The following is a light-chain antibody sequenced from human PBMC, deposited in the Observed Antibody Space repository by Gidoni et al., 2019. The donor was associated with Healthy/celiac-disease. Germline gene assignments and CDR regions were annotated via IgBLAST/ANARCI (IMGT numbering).Light chain of an antibody. V-gene: IGLV2-14*01. J-gene: IGLJ2*01. CDR1: SSDVGGYNY. Sequence: QSALPPPASVSGSPGQSITISCTGTSSDVGGYNYVSWYQQHPGKAPKLMIYEVSNRPSGVSNRFSGSKSGNTASLTISGRQAEDEADYYCSSYTSSSVVFGGGTKLTVL. CDR2: EVS. CDR3: SSYTSSSVV.